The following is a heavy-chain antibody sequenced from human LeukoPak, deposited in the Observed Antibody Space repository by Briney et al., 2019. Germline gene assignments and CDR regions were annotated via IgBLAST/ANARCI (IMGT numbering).Heavy chain of an antibody. CDR2: INPSGGST. J-gene: IGHJ3*02. D-gene: IGHD3-10*01. Sequence: ASVKVSCKASGYTFTSYYMHWVRQAPGQGLEWMGIINPSGGSTRYAQKFQGRVTMTRDTSTRTVYMELSSLRSEDTAVYYCARGSGSYYNLDASDIWGQGTMVTVSS. CDR1: GYTFTSYY. CDR3: ARGSGSYYNLDASDI. V-gene: IGHV1-46*03.